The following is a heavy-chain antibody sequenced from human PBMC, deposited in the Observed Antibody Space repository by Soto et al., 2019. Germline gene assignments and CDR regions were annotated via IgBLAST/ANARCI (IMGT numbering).Heavy chain of an antibody. CDR1: GYTFTGDY. CDR3: ARSLGEVPAATRGFDY. CDR2: IDPNSGGT. Sequence: ASVKVSCKASGYTFTGDYRHWVRQAPGQGLEWMGWIDPNSGGTNYAQKLQGWVTMTRDTSISTAYMELSRLRSDDTAVYYCARSLGEVPAATRGFDYWGQGTLVTVSS. V-gene: IGHV1-2*04. J-gene: IGHJ4*02. D-gene: IGHD2-2*01.